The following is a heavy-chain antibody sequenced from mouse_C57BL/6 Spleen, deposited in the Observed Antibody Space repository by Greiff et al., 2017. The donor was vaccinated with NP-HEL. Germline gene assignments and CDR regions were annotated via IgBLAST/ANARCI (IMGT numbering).Heavy chain of an antibody. CDR3: ARGDYGSSYVGYFDV. V-gene: IGHV1-69*01. D-gene: IGHD1-1*01. CDR2: IDPSDSYP. CDR1: GYTFTSYW. J-gene: IGHJ1*03. Sequence: VQLQQSGAELVMPGASVKLSCKASGYTFTSYWMHWVKQRPGQGLEWIGEIDPSDSYPNYNQKFKGKSTLTVDKSSSTAYMQLSSLTSEDSAVYYCARGDYGSSYVGYFDVWGTGTTVTVSS.